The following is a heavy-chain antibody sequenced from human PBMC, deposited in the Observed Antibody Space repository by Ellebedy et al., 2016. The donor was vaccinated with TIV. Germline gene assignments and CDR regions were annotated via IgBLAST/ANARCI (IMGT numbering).Heavy chain of an antibody. CDR2: INPNSGGT. D-gene: IGHD2-2*01. J-gene: IGHJ4*02. Sequence: ASVKVSCXASGYTFTGYYMHWVRQAPGQGLEWMGWINPNSGGTNYAQKFQGRVTMTRDTSISTAYMELSRLRSDDTAVYYCARSGLVVVPAAIVGKDYWGQGTLVTVSS. CDR3: ARSGLVVVPAAIVGKDY. CDR1: GYTFTGYY. V-gene: IGHV1-2*02.